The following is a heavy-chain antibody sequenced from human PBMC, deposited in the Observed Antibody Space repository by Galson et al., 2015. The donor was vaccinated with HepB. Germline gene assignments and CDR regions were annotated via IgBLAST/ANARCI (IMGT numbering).Heavy chain of an antibody. CDR3: ARDSGYDGRVYYGMDV. J-gene: IGHJ6*02. V-gene: IGHV1-69*13. CDR1: GGTFSSYA. CDR2: IIPIFGTA. Sequence: SVKVSCKASGGTFSSYAISWVRQAPGQGLEWMGGIIPIFGTANYAQKFQGRVTITADESTSTAYMELSSLRSEDTAVYYCARDSGYDGRVYYGMDVWGQGTTVTVSS. D-gene: IGHD5-12*01.